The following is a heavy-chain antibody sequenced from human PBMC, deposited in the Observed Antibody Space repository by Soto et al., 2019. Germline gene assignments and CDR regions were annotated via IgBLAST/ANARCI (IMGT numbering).Heavy chain of an antibody. Sequence: QVQLVQSGAEVKKPGASVKVSCKASGYTFTSYGISWVRQAPGQGLEWMGWISAYNGNTNYVQKLQGRVTMTTDTSTSTAYMELRSLRSDDTAVYYCARGGYCSSTSCYGYYYYYMDVWGKGTTVTVSS. CDR1: GYTFTSYG. CDR2: ISAYNGNT. D-gene: IGHD2-2*01. J-gene: IGHJ6*03. V-gene: IGHV1-18*01. CDR3: ARGGYCSSTSCYGYYYYYMDV.